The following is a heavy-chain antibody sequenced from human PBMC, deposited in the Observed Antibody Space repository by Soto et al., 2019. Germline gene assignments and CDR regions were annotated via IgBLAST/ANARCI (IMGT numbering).Heavy chain of an antibody. Sequence: XETLALTCTVSGGCISSLYWTWIRQPPGKGLEWIGYIYYSGSTNYNPSLKSRVSISVDTSKNQFSLKLRSVTAADTAVYFCARVGGVAARTFDYWGQGTLVTVSS. D-gene: IGHD6-6*01. V-gene: IGHV4-59*01. J-gene: IGHJ4*02. CDR2: IYYSGST. CDR1: GGCISSLY. CDR3: ARVGGVAARTFDY.